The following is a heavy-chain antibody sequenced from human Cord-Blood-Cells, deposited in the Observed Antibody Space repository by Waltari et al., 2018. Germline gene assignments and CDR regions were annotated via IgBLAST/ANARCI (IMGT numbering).Heavy chain of an antibody. D-gene: IGHD6-13*01. Sequence: QVQLQESGPGLVKPSETLSLTCAVSGYSISSGYYWGWIRQPPGKGLEWMGSIYHIGSTYYNPALKSRVTRSVDTSKNQFSRRLSSVTAADTAVYYCARGGIAAAGNWFDPWGQGTLVTVSS. CDR3: ARGGIAAAGNWFDP. V-gene: IGHV4-38-2*01. CDR2: IYHIGST. J-gene: IGHJ5*02. CDR1: GYSISSGYY.